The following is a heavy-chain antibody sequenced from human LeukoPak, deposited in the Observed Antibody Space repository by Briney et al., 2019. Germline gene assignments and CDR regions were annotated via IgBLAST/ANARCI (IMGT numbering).Heavy chain of an antibody. J-gene: IGHJ4*02. D-gene: IGHD4-17*01. CDR3: AKGYDYGYN. CDR2: IKQDGSEK. V-gene: IGHV3-7*03. CDR1: GFTFSSYW. Sequence: GGSLRLSCAASGFTFSSYWMSWVRQAPGKGLEWVANIKQDGSEKYSVDSVKGRFTISRDNAKNTLYLQMSSLRTDDTGVYYCAKGYDYGYNWGQGTLVTVSS.